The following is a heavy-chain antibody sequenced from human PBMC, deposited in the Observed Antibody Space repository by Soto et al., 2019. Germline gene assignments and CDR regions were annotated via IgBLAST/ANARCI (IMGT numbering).Heavy chain of an antibody. J-gene: IGHJ4*02. CDR1: GFTFSIFG. CDR3: AKGTTRWLQSLLDF. Sequence: QVQRVESGGGVVQPGRSQTLSCAASGFTFSIFGMHGVRQAPGKGLAWVAVITYDGSNRYYADFVRGRFTISRDNSMNTVKLQMNSLRDEDTAVYYCAKGTTRWLQSLLDFWGQGTLVTVSS. CDR2: ITYDGSNR. D-gene: IGHD4-17*01. V-gene: IGHV3-30*18.